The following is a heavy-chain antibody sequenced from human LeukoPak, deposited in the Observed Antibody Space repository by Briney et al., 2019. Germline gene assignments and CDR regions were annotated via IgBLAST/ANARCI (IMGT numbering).Heavy chain of an antibody. CDR2: ISTDGSST. J-gene: IGHJ3*02. Sequence: GGSLRLSCAASGFTFSSYWVHWVRQAPGKGLVWVSRISTDGSSTNSADSVKGRFTISRDNAKNTLYLQMNSLRAEDTAVYYCVREYSSSSGRAFDIWGQGTMVTVSP. CDR1: GFTFSSYW. CDR3: VREYSSSSGRAFDI. D-gene: IGHD6-6*01. V-gene: IGHV3-74*01.